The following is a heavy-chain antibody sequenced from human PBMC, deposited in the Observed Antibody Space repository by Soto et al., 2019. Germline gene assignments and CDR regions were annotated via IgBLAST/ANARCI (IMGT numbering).Heavy chain of an antibody. CDR1: GFTFSSYW. J-gene: IGHJ4*02. CDR2: ISSDETTT. CDR3: ARGSAFIGLDY. Sequence: GGSLRLSCAASGFTFSSYWMHWVRQAPGKGLAWVSRISSDETTTTYADSVKGRFTISRDNTKDSLYLQMNSLRAEDTAIYYCARGSAFIGLDYWGQGTPVTVSS. D-gene: IGHD1-26*01. V-gene: IGHV3-74*01.